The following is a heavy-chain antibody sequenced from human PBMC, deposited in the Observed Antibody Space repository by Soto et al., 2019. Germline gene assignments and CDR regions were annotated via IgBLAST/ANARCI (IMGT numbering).Heavy chain of an antibody. CDR1: GYTFTSYG. CDR3: ARGRYGDY. D-gene: IGHD1-1*01. V-gene: IGHV1-18*01. Sequence: QVHLVQSGAEVKKPGASVKVSCKASGYTFTSYGITWVRQAPGQGLEWMGWISAHNGNTDYAQKLQGRGIVTRDTSTRTAYMEVRSLISDDTAVYYCARGRYGDYWGQGALVTVSS. J-gene: IGHJ4*02. CDR2: ISAHNGNT.